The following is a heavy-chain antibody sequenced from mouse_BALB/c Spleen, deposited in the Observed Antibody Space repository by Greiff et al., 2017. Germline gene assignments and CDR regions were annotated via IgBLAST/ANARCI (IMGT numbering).Heavy chain of an antibody. J-gene: IGHJ3*01. CDR1: GFSLTSYG. D-gene: IGHD2-10*02. Sequence: QVQLKESGPGLVAPSQSLSITCTVSGFSLTSYGVHWVRQPPGKGLEWLGVIWAGGSTNYNSALMSRLSISKANSKSQVFLKMNSLQTDDTAMYYCASPSYGNYAWFAYWGQGTLVTVSA. CDR3: ASPSYGNYAWFAY. CDR2: IWAGGST. V-gene: IGHV2-9*02.